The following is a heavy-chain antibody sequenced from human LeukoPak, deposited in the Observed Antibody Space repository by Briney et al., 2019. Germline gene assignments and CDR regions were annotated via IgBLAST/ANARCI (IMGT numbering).Heavy chain of an antibody. CDR2: IYYSGST. V-gene: IGHV4-39*01. CDR1: GGSISSSSSY. Sequence: SETLSLTCTVSGGSISSSSSYWGWIRQPPGKGLEWIGSIYYSGSTYYNPSLKSRVTISVDTSKNQFSLKLSSVTAADTAVYYCARGREYSSSSPEKTFDYWGQGTLVTVSS. CDR3: ARGREYSSSSPEKTFDY. D-gene: IGHD6-6*01. J-gene: IGHJ4*02.